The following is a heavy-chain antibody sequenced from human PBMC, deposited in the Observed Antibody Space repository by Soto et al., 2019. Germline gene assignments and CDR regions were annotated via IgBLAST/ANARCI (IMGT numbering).Heavy chain of an antibody. CDR2: IYYSGST. D-gene: IGHD2-15*01. J-gene: IGHJ6*02. V-gene: IGHV4-31*03. CDR3: ARGRDAASQFYTPHGMDV. Sequence: PSETLSLTCTVSGGSISSGGYYWSWIRQHPGKGLEWIGHIYYSGSTYYNPSLKSRVTISIDTSKNQVSLRLASVTAADTAIYFCARGRDAASQFYTPHGMDVWGQGTTVTVSS. CDR1: GGSISSGGYY.